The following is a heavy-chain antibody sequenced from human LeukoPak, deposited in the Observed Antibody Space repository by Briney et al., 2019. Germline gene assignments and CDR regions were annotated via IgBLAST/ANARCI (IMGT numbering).Heavy chain of an antibody. J-gene: IGHJ6*02. CDR3: ARHIPVIWSSGYYYGMDV. Sequence: MASETLSPTCTVSGGSISNYYWSWIRQPPGKGLEWIGYISYSGSTNYNPSLRSRVAISEDTSRNQFSLRLNSVTAADTAVYYCARHIPVIWSSGYYYGMDVWGQGTTVTVSS. D-gene: IGHD3-3*01. CDR1: GGSISNYY. CDR2: ISYSGST. V-gene: IGHV4-59*08.